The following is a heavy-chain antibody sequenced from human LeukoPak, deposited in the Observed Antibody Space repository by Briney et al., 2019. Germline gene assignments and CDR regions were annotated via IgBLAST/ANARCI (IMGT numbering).Heavy chain of an antibody. D-gene: IGHD3-22*01. Sequence: SETLSLTCAVSGGSISSSNWWSGVRPPPGKGLEGIGEIYNSGSTNYNPSLKSRVTISVDKSKNQFSLKLSSVTAADTAVYYCARAPYYDSSGPNRDAFDIWGQGTMVTVSS. CDR1: GGSISSSNW. CDR2: IYNSGST. V-gene: IGHV4-4*02. CDR3: ARAPYYDSSGPNRDAFDI. J-gene: IGHJ3*02.